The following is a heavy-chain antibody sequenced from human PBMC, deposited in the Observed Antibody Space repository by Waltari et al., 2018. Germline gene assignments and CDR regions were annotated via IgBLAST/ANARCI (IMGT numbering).Heavy chain of an antibody. Sequence: EVQLVESGGGLVQPGGSLRLSCAASGFTFSSYSMNWVRQAPGKGLEWVSYISSSSTIYYADSVKGRFTISRDNAKNSLYLQMNSLRAADTAVYYCARDTGSSWPRSFDLWGRGTLVTVSS. CDR1: GFTFSSYS. CDR2: ISSSSTI. CDR3: ARDTGSSWPRSFDL. D-gene: IGHD6-13*01. J-gene: IGHJ2*01. V-gene: IGHV3-48*01.